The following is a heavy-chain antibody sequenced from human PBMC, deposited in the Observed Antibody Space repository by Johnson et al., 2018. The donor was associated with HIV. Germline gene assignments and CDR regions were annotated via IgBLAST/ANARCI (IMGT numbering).Heavy chain of an antibody. CDR1: GFTFSSYA. V-gene: IGHV3-30*04. CDR3: ARPSVVTTLTTTPWAFDI. CDR2: ISYDGTNK. J-gene: IGHJ3*02. Sequence: QVQLVESGGGLVKPGGSLRLSCAASGFTFSSYAMHWVRQAPGKGLELVAIISYDGTNKYYADSVKGRFTISRDNSKSMLYLQMNSLRAEDTAVYYCARPSVVTTLTTTPWAFDIWGQGTMVTVSS. D-gene: IGHD4-17*01.